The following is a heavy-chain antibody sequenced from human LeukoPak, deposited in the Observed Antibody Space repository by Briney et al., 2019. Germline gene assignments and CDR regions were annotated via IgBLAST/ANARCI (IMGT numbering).Heavy chain of an antibody. Sequence: SETLSLTCAVYGGSFRDYYLTWIRQSPGKGLEWIGEINHSGSANYNPSLKSRVTISVDTSRNQFSLKLNSVTAADTAVYYCESGTPQRWSSFWGQGTLVTVSS. D-gene: IGHD3-10*01. CDR2: INHSGSA. CDR1: GGSFRDYY. CDR3: ESGTPQRWSSF. V-gene: IGHV4-34*01. J-gene: IGHJ4*02.